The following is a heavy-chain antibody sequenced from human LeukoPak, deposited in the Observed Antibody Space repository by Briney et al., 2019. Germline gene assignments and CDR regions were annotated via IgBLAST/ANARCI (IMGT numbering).Heavy chain of an antibody. V-gene: IGHV3-21*01. CDR1: RFTFSSYS. CDR3: ARAFSERYGLGYYYMDV. Sequence: GGSLRLSCAASRFTFSSYSMNWVRQAPGKGLEWVSSISSSSSYIYYADSVKGRFTISRDNAKKSVYLQMDSLRAEDTAVYYCARAFSERYGLGYYYMDVWGKGTTVTVSS. CDR2: ISSSSSYI. J-gene: IGHJ6*03. D-gene: IGHD1-26*01.